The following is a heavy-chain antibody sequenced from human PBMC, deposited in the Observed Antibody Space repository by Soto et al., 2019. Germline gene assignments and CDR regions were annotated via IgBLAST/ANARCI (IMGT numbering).Heavy chain of an antibody. CDR3: ARDTSGSGSYYNVRRYYYYMDV. V-gene: IGHV3-21*01. Sequence: GGSLRLSCAASGFTFSSYSMNWVRQAPGKGLEWVSSISSSSSYIYYADSVKGQFTISRDNAKNSLYLQMNSLRAEDTAVYYCARDTSGSGSYYNVRRYYYYMDVWGKGTTVTVSS. CDR2: ISSSSSYI. J-gene: IGHJ6*03. D-gene: IGHD3-10*01. CDR1: GFTFSSYS.